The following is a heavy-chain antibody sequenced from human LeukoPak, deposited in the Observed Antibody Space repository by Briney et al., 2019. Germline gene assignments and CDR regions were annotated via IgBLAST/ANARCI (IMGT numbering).Heavy chain of an antibody. CDR3: AREGYYDSSGYSIRFSY. V-gene: IGHV3-74*01. D-gene: IGHD3-22*01. CDR2: INRDGRTT. CDR1: EFTFSSYW. Sequence: GGSLRLSCEASEFTFSSYWMHWVRQAPGKGLVWVSRINRDGRTTIYADSVKGRFTISRDNAKNTLYLQMNSLRAEDTAVYYCAREGYYDSSGYSIRFSYWGQGTLVTVSS. J-gene: IGHJ4*02.